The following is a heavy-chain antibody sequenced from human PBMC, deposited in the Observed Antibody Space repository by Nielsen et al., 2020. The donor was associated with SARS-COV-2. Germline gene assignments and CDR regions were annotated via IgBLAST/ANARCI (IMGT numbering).Heavy chain of an antibody. V-gene: IGHV4-30-2*01. CDR1: GGSISSGGYS. D-gene: IGHD3-16*01. CDR2: IYHSGRT. CDR3: ARGGRITFGGADDAFDI. J-gene: IGHJ3*02. Sequence: SETLSLTCAVSGGSISSGGYSWSWIRQPPGKGLEWIGYIYHSGRTYYNPSLKSRVTISVDRSKNQFSLKLSSVTAADTAEYYCARGGRITFGGADDAFDIWGQGTMVTVSS.